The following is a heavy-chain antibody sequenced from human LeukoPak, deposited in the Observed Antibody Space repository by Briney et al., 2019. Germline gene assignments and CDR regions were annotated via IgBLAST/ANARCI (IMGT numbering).Heavy chain of an antibody. CDR2: IYYSGST. J-gene: IGHJ6*03. V-gene: IGHV4-59*01. CDR1: GGSISSYY. D-gene: IGHD3-10*01. Sequence: PSETLSLTCTVSGGSISSYYWSWIRQPPGKGLEWIGYIYYSGSTNYNPSLKSRVTISVDTSKNQFSLKLSSVTAADTAVYYCARDFGHYYYYMDVWGKGTTVTVSS. CDR3: ARDFGHYYYYMDV.